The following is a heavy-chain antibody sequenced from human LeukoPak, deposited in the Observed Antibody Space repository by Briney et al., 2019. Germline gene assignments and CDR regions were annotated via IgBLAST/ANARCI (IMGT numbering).Heavy chain of an antibody. D-gene: IGHD2-8*01. CDR3: VRDPALSNWFDP. J-gene: IGHJ5*02. Sequence: GGSLRLSCAASGFTFSSYWMHWVRQSPGKGLVWLSRINSDGSDTAYADSVKGRITISRDNAKNLVYLQMNSLRVEDTAVYYCVRDPALSNWFDPWRQGTLVTVSS. CDR2: INSDGSDT. V-gene: IGHV3-74*01. CDR1: GFTFSSYW.